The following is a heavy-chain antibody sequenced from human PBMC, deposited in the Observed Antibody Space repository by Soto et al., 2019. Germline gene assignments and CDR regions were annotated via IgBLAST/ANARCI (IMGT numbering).Heavy chain of an antibody. CDR2: ISYDGSNK. CDR1: GFTFSSYG. J-gene: IGHJ6*02. D-gene: IGHD5-12*01. Sequence: GGSLRLSCAASGFTFSSYGMHWVRQAPGKGLEWVAVISYDGSNKYYADSVKGRFTISRDNSKNTLYLQMNSLRAEDTAVYYCAKDWMATIYYYNHEMDVWGQGTTVTVSS. V-gene: IGHV3-30*18. CDR3: AKDWMATIYYYNHEMDV.